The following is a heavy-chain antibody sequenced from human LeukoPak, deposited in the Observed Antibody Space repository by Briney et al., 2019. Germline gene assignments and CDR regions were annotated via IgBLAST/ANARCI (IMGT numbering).Heavy chain of an antibody. CDR2: IYPGDSDT. Sequence: GESLKISCKGSGYVFSNYWIAWVRQMPGKGLEWIGMIYPGDSDTRYSPSFRGQVTMSVDKSISTAYLQWSGLRASDTAIFYCARSPRGYFDYWGQGTLVTVSS. V-gene: IGHV5-51*01. J-gene: IGHJ4*02. CDR1: GYVFSNYW. CDR3: ARSPRGYFDY. D-gene: IGHD3-10*01.